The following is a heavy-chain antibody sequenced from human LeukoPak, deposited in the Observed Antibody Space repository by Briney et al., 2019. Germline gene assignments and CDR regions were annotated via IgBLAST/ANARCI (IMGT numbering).Heavy chain of an antibody. J-gene: IGHJ4*02. V-gene: IGHV1-2*02. D-gene: IGHD3-22*01. Sequence: EASVKVSCKASGYTFTGYYMHWVRQAPGQGLEWMGWINPNSGGTNYAQKFQGRVTMTRDTSISTAYMELSSLRSEDTAVYYCAKFGSADSSPDWGQGTLVTVSS. CDR1: GYTFTGYY. CDR2: INPNSGGT. CDR3: AKFGSADSSPD.